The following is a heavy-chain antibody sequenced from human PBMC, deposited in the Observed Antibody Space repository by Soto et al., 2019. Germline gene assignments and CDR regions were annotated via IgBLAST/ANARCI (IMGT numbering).Heavy chain of an antibody. V-gene: IGHV1-3*01. CDR3: AASLRLGYYYYYGMDV. D-gene: IGHD3-16*01. J-gene: IGHJ6*02. CDR2: INAGNGNT. CDR1: GYTFTCYG. Sequence: GASLKVSCKAFGYTFTCYGIHLARPAPGQRLEWMGWINAGNGNTKYSQKFQGRVTITRDTSASTAYMELSSLRSEDTAVYYCAASLRLGYYYYYGMDVWGQGTTVTVSS.